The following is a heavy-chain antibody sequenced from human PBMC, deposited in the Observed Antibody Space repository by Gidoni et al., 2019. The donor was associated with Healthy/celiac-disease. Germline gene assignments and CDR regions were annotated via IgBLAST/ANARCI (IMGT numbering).Heavy chain of an antibody. CDR2: INHSGST. J-gene: IGHJ4*02. V-gene: IGHV4-34*01. CDR3: ARGSLLWFGESRARFDY. D-gene: IGHD3-10*01. CDR1: GGPFSGYY. Sequence: QVQLQQWGAGLLKPSETLSLTCAVYGGPFSGYYWSWLRQPPGKGLEWIGEINHSGSTNYNPSLKSRVTISVDTSKNQFSLKLSSVTAADTAVYYCARGSLLWFGESRARFDYWGQGTLVTVSS.